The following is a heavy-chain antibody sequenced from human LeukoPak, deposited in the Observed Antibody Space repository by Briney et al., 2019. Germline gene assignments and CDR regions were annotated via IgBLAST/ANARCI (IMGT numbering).Heavy chain of an antibody. V-gene: IGHV4-34*01. CDR1: GGSFSGYY. J-gene: IGHJ6*02. CDR3: ARGPGYYYGSGSYYNIKYYYGMDV. Sequence: SETLSLTCAVYGGSFSGYYWSWIREPPGKGLVWIGEINHSGSTNYNPSLKSRVTISVDTSKNQFSLKLSSVTAADTAVYYCARGPGYYYGSGSYYNIKYYYGMDVWGQGTTVTVSS. CDR2: INHSGST. D-gene: IGHD3-10*01.